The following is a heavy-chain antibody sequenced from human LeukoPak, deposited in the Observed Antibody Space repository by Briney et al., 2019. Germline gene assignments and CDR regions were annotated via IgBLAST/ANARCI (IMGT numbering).Heavy chain of an antibody. V-gene: IGHV3-33*01. D-gene: IGHD3-10*01. J-gene: IGHJ6*02. Sequence: GGSLILSCAASGFAFSSYGMHWVRQAPGKGLEWVALIWYDGSNKYYADSVKGRFTISRDSSKNTLYLEMSSLRAEDTAVYFCARERTLYVSGSGYGMDVWGQGTTVTVSS. CDR3: ARERTLYVSGSGYGMDV. CDR1: GFAFSSYG. CDR2: IWYDGSNK.